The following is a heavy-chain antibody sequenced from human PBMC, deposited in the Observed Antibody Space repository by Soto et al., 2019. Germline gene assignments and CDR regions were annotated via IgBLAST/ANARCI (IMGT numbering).Heavy chain of an antibody. D-gene: IGHD3-3*02. CDR1: GFSFSSYA. CDR3: TKSHGPVGTVPRYTVHYSSFYFDL. V-gene: IGHV3-23*01. Sequence: PGGSLRLSCTASGFSFSSYAMSWVRQAPGGGLEWVSFVGGGGGTTFSADSVKGRFTISRDNSKNTVYLQMSSLRPEDTAIYYCTKSHGPVGTVPRYTVHYSSFYFDLWGQGTQVPASS. J-gene: IGHJ4*02. CDR2: VGGGGGTT.